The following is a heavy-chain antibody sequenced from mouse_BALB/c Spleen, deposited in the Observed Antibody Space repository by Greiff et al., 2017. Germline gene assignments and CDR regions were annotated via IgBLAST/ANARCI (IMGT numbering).Heavy chain of an antibody. CDR3: AREGGGNYGSFAY. D-gene: IGHD2-1*01. Sequence: EVQLQESGPGLVKPSQSLSLTCTVTGYSITSDYAWNWIRQFPGNKLEWMGYISYSGSTSYNPSLKSRISITRDTSKNQFFLQLNSVTTEDTATYYCAREGGGNYGSFAYWGQGTLVTVSA. CDR2: ISYSGST. J-gene: IGHJ3*01. CDR1: GYSITSDYA. V-gene: IGHV3-2*02.